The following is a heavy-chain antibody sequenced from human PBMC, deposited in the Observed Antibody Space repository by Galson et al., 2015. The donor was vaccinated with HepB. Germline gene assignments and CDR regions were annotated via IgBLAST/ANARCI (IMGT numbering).Heavy chain of an antibody. D-gene: IGHD6-13*01. CDR3: AKRPGIAAAGTGY. Sequence: SLRLSCAASGFTFSSYAMGWVRQAPGKGLEWVSAISGSGGSTYYADSVKGRFTISRDNSKNTLYLQMNSLRAEDTAVYYCAKRPGIAAAGTGYWGQGTLVTVSS. CDR2: ISGSGGST. J-gene: IGHJ4*02. V-gene: IGHV3-23*01. CDR1: GFTFSSYA.